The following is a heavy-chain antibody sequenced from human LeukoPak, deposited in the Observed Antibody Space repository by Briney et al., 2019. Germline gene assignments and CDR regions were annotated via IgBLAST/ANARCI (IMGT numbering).Heavy chain of an antibody. D-gene: IGHD3-3*01. CDR3: ARGRVARVGEFDY. J-gene: IGHJ4*02. V-gene: IGHV4-61*01. CDR1: GGSVSSGSYY. Sequence: PSETLSLTCTVSGGSVSSGSYYWSWIRQPPGKGLEWIGYIYYSGSTNYNPSLKSRVTISVDTSKNQFSLKLSSVTAADTAVYYCARGRVARVGEFDYWGQGTQVTVSS. CDR2: IYYSGST.